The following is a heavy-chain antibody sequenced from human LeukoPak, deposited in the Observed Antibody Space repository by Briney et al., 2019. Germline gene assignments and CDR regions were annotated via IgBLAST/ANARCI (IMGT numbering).Heavy chain of an antibody. Sequence: SAKVSCKASGGTFSSYAISWVRQAPGQGLEWMGGIIPIFGTANYAQKFQGRVTITADESTSTAYMELSSLRSEDTAVYYCASAYYYDSSGYYPRFDYWGQGTLVTVSS. CDR2: IIPIFGTA. CDR1: GGTFSSYA. D-gene: IGHD3-22*01. CDR3: ASAYYYDSSGYYPRFDY. V-gene: IGHV1-69*13. J-gene: IGHJ4*02.